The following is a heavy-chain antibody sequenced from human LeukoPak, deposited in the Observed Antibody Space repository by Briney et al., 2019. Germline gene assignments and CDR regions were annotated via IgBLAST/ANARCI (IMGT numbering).Heavy chain of an antibody. CDR1: GYTFTNNA. CDR2: INAENHST. Sequence: GASVKVSCKASGYTFTNNALHWVRQAPGQSLEWMGWINAENHSTKSAQKFQTRLTITTDTSASTAYMELNSLTSDDMAIYYCARGAAGSHYWFFDLWGRGTLVTVSS. CDR3: ARGAAGSHYWFFDL. J-gene: IGHJ2*01. D-gene: IGHD5-12*01. V-gene: IGHV1-3*01.